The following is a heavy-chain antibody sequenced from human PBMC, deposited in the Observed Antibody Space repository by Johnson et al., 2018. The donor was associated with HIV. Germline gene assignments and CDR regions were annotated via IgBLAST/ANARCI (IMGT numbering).Heavy chain of an antibody. CDR3: AARPGVEGAFDI. CDR2: ISYDGSNK. CDR1: GFTFSDYY. J-gene: IGHJ3*02. D-gene: IGHD3-3*01. V-gene: IGHV3-30*03. Sequence: QVHLVESGGGLVKPGGSLRLSCAASGFTFSDYYMSWIRQAPGKGLEWVAIISYDGSNKYYADSVKGRFTISRDNSKNTLYLQMNSLRAEDTAVYYCAARPGVEGAFDIWGQGTMVTVSS.